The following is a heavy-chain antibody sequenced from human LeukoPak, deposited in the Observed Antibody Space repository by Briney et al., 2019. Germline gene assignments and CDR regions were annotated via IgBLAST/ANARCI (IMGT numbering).Heavy chain of an antibody. D-gene: IGHD2-2*01. J-gene: IGHJ6*03. Sequence: LRLSCAASGFTFSSYSVNWVRQAPGKGLEWIGYIYYSGSTYYNPSLKSRVTISVDTSKNQFSLKLSSVTAADTAVYYCARDIVVVPPDSWYYMDVWGKGTTVTVSS. V-gene: IGHV4-30-4*08. CDR2: IYYSGST. CDR1: GFTFSSYS. CDR3: ARDIVVVPPDSWYYMDV.